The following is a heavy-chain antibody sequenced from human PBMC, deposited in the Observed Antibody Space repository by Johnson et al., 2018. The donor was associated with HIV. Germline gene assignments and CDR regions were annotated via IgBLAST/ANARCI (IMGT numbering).Heavy chain of an antibody. CDR2: INWNGGRT. CDR1: GFTFSSYA. J-gene: IGHJ3*02. CDR3: ARSYYYFNDAFDI. V-gene: IGHV3-20*04. D-gene: IGHD3-10*01. Sequence: VQLVESGGGLVKPGGSLRLSCAASGFTFSSYAMSWVRQAPGKGLEWVSGINWNGGRTVYADSVKGRFTISRDNAKNSLYLQMNSLRAEDTALYYCARSYYYFNDAFDIWGQGTPVSVSS.